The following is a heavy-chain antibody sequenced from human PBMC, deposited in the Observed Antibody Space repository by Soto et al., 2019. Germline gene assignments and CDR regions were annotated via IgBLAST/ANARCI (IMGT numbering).Heavy chain of an antibody. D-gene: IGHD3-16*01. CDR3: AKDGVMRYYYYGMDV. Sequence: GGSLRLSCAASGFTFSSYGMHWVRQAPGKGLEWVAVISYDGSNKYYADSVKGRFTISRDNSKNTLYLQMNSLRAEDTAVYYCAKDGVMRYYYYGMDVWGQGTTVTVSS. CDR2: ISYDGSNK. CDR1: GFTFSSYG. J-gene: IGHJ6*02. V-gene: IGHV3-30*18.